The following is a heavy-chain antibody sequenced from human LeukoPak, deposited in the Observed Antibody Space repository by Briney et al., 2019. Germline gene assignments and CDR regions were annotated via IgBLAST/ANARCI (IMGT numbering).Heavy chain of an antibody. CDR1: GGSISSYY. CDR2: IYYSGST. J-gene: IGHJ4*02. V-gene: IGHV4-59*01. CDR3: ARDHLDGSGSYMTDY. Sequence: SETLSLTCTVSGGSISSYYWSWIRQPPGKGLEWIGYIYYSGSTNYNPSLKSRVTISVDTSKNQFSLKLSSVTAADTAVYYCARDHLDGSGSYMTDYWGQGTLVTVSA. D-gene: IGHD3-10*01.